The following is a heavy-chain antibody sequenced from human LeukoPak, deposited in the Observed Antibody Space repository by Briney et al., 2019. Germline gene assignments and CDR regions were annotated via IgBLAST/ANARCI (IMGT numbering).Heavy chain of an antibody. Sequence: GRSLRLSCAASGFTFDDYAMHWVRQAPGKGLEWVSGISWNSGSIGYADSVKGRFTISRDNAKNSLYLQMNGLRAEDTALYYCAKEPKSDYGDYPDWGQGTLVTVSS. CDR1: GFTFDDYA. J-gene: IGHJ4*02. CDR3: AKEPKSDYGDYPD. V-gene: IGHV3-9*01. D-gene: IGHD4-17*01. CDR2: ISWNSGSI.